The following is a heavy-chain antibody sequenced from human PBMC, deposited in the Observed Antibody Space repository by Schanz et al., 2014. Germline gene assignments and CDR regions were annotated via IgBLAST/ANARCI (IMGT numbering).Heavy chain of an antibody. CDR1: GFTVNTNY. CDR3: AKDIGGAVAAPVYDS. D-gene: IGHD2-15*01. J-gene: IGHJ4*02. Sequence: EVQLVESGGGLIHPGGSLRLSCAVSGFTVNTNYMTWVRQAPGKGLECVSGISGTGTKTYYADSVKSRFTISRDNSKNTVFLQMSSLRADDTALYYCAKDIGGAVAAPVYDSWGQGTLVTVSS. V-gene: IGHV3-23*04. CDR2: ISGTGTKT.